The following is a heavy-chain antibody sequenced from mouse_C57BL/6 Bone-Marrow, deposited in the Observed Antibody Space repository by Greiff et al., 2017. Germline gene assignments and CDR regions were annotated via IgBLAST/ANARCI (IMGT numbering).Heavy chain of an antibody. CDR3: ARNYGSTGAMDY. CDR1: GYTFTTYP. Sequence: VNVVESGAELVKPGASVKMSCKASGYTFTTYPIEWMKQNHGKSLEWIGNFHPYNDDTKYNEKFKGKATLTVEKSSSTVYLELSRLTSDDSAVYYCARNYGSTGAMDYWGQGTSVTVSS. CDR2: FHPYNDDT. V-gene: IGHV1-47*01. D-gene: IGHD1-1*01. J-gene: IGHJ4*01.